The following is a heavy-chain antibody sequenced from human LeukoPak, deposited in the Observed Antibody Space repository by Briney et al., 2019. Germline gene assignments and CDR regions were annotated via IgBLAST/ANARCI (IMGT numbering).Heavy chain of an antibody. D-gene: IGHD1-26*01. CDR2: ISGSGGST. CDR3: AKAVGQSD. CDR1: GFTFSSYA. J-gene: IGHJ4*02. V-gene: IGHV3-23*01. Sequence: GGSLRLSCAASGFTFSSYAMRWVSQALGKGLEWVSSISGSGGSTYYADSVKGRFTISRDSSRNTLYLQMNSLRPEDTAVYYCAKAVGQSDWGQGTLVTVSS.